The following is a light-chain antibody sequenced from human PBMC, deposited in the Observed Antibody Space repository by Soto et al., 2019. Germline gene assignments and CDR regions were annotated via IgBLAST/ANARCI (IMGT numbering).Light chain of an antibody. V-gene: IGKV3-15*01. CDR3: QQYEKWPRT. CDR1: QRIGNK. J-gene: IGKJ2*01. Sequence: ETVMTQSPATLSVSPGERATLSCRASQRIGNKLAWYQQKPGQAPRLLIHGASTRATGIPGRFSGTGSGTEFTLTISSLQSEDSAVYYCQQYEKWPRTFGLGTTLEIK. CDR2: GAS.